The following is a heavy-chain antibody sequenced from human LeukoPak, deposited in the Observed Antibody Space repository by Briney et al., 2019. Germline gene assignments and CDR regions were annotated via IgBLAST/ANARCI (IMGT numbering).Heavy chain of an antibody. J-gene: IGHJ4*02. CDR2: ISAYNGNT. D-gene: IGHD5-18*01. V-gene: IGHV1-18*01. Sequence: ASVKVSCKASGYTFTSYGISWVRQAPGQGLEWMGWISAYNGNTNYAQKLQGRVTMTTDTSTSTAYMELRSLRSDDTAVYYCARDHRIQLWLLPYYWGQGTLVTVSS. CDR1: GYTFTSYG. CDR3: ARDHRIQLWLLPYY.